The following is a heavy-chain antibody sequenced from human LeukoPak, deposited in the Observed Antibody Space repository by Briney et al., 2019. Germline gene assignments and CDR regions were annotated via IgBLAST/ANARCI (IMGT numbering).Heavy chain of an antibody. D-gene: IGHD3-16*01. V-gene: IGHV3-30*01. CDR3: ARDKDYVRYYCMDV. J-gene: IGHJ6*03. Sequence: PGGSLRLSCAASGFIFSSYAMHWVRQAPGKGLEWVAVLSYDGSNKYHADSVKGRFTISRDNSKNTLYLQMNSLRVEDTAVYCCARDKDYVRYYCMDVWGKGTTVTVSS. CDR2: LSYDGSNK. CDR1: GFIFSSYA.